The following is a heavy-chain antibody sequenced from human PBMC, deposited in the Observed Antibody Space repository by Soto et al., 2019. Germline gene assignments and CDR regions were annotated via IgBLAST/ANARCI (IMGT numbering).Heavy chain of an antibody. CDR3: ARQLGSQSAGDFDY. CDR1: NFTFSRYS. D-gene: IGHD3-3*02. V-gene: IGHV3-48*02. J-gene: IGHJ4*02. CDR2: ISSSTNTI. Sequence: EVQLVESGGGLVQPGGSLRLSCAASNFTFSRYSMNWFRQAPGKGLEWVSYISSSTNTIYYADSVKGRFTISRDNAKSSLYLQMKSLRDENTAVYYCARQLGSQSAGDFDYWGQGTLVTVSS.